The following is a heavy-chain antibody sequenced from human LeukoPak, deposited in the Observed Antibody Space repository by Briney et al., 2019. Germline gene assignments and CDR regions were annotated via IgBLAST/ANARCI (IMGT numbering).Heavy chain of an antibody. CDR1: GYTFTSYG. Sequence: ASVKVSCKASGYTFTSYGISWVRQAPGQGLEWMGWISAYNGNTNYAQKFQGRVTMTRDTSISTAYMEMSSLRSDDTAVYYCASSHFSLSGSYYTTFESWGQGTLITVSS. V-gene: IGHV1-18*01. CDR2: ISAYNGNT. CDR3: ASSHFSLSGSYYTTFES. D-gene: IGHD3-10*01. J-gene: IGHJ4*02.